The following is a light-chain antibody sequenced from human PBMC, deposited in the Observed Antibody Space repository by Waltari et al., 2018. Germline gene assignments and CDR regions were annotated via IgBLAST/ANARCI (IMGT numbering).Light chain of an antibody. CDR2: NAA. Sequence: EIVLTQSPATLSLSPGDSATPSCRASQSIRDFLAWYQHKPGQAPRLLIYNAAVRATDTPARFSGSGSGTDFTLTISSLEPEDFAVYYCQQRSNWPPLTFGGGTKVEIK. CDR1: QSIRDF. J-gene: IGKJ4*01. V-gene: IGKV3-11*01. CDR3: QQRSNWPPLT.